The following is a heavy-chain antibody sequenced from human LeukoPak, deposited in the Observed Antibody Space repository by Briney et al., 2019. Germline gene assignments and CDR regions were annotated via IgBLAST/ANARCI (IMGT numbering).Heavy chain of an antibody. V-gene: IGHV3-66*01. J-gene: IGHJ4*02. CDR1: GFTFADYG. D-gene: IGHD4-17*01. Sequence: GGSLRLSCSASGFTFADYGVSWVRQAPGKGLEWVSVNYSGGSTYYADSVKGRFTISRDNSKNTLYLQMNSLRAEDTAVYYCAREITVPWGLWGQGTLVTVSS. CDR2: NYSGGST. CDR3: AREITVPWGL.